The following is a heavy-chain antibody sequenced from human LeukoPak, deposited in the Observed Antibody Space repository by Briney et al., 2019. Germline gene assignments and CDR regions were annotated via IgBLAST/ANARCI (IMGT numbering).Heavy chain of an antibody. CDR2: IYYSGNT. CDR3: ARQPHPRGYFDY. J-gene: IGHJ4*02. V-gene: IGHV4-61*05. D-gene: IGHD3-16*01. CDR1: GGXISSSSHY. Sequence: SETLSLTCSVSGGXISSSSHYWGWIRQPPGKGLEWIGYIYYSGNTNYNPSLKSRVTISVDTSKNQFSLKPNSVTAADTAVYYCARQPHPRGYFDYWGQGTLVTVFS.